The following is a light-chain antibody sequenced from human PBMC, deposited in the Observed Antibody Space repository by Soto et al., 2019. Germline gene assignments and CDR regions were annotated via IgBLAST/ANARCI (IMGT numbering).Light chain of an antibody. Sequence: DIQMTQSPSTLSGSVGDRVTITCRASQTTSSWLAWYQQKPGKAPKLLIYKASTLKSGVPSRFSGSGSGTEFTLTISKVEPEDFAVYYCQQYGTPRSVTFGQGTRLEIK. CDR2: KAS. J-gene: IGKJ5*01. CDR1: QTTSSW. CDR3: QQYGTPRSVT. V-gene: IGKV1-5*03.